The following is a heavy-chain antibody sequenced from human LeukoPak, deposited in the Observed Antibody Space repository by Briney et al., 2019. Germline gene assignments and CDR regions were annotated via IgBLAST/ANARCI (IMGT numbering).Heavy chain of an antibody. CDR3: ARVTMVAGASYNCFVV. J-gene: IGHJ5*02. CDR1: GFTFSNYG. D-gene: IGHD2-15*01. V-gene: IGHV3-33*01. Sequence: GGSLRLSCAASGFTFSNYGMHWVRQAPGKGPEWVAVIWSDGSNKHYADSARGRFTISRDNSKNPLYLQMNSLRADDTAVYYCARVTMVAGASYNCFVVWGEGTLVTVST. CDR2: IWSDGSNK.